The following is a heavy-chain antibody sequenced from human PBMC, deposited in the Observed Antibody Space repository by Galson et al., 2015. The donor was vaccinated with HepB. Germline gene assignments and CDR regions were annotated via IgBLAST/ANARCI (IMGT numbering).Heavy chain of an antibody. CDR2: IYSGGST. V-gene: IGHV3-66*01. D-gene: IGHD5-12*01. J-gene: IGHJ6*02. CDR3: ARSRVATQSIGHNHYSYYSGMDV. Sequence: SLRLSCAASGFSVSSSDMSWVRQAPGKGLEWVSIIYSGGSTYYADSVKGRFSISRDNSKNMLYLQMSSLRAEDTAVYYCARSRVATQSIGHNHYSYYSGMDVWGQGTTGTVSS. CDR1: GFSVSSSD.